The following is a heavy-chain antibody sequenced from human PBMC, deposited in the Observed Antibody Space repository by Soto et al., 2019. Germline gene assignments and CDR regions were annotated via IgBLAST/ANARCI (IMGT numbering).Heavy chain of an antibody. CDR2: ISDGGERT. CDR3: AGDRSTDLGRDV. Sequence: EVQLLESGGDLVQPGGSLRLSCVASGFTFSDYVMSWVRQVPGKGLEWVSSISDGGERTDYRDSVRGRFTISRDNARFPLHLQMNSLGVDKPAIYFCAGDRSTDLGRDVGGRGTTVTVSS. D-gene: IGHD3-16*01. CDR1: GFTFSDYV. V-gene: IGHV3-23*01. J-gene: IGHJ6*02.